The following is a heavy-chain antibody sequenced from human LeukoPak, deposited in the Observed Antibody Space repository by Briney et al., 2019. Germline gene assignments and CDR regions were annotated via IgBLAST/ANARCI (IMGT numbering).Heavy chain of an antibody. V-gene: IGHV3-48*02. CDR3: VRESLDGNQRLEFDF. CDR1: GFTFTSYS. J-gene: IGHJ4*02. Sequence: GGSLRLSCAASGFTFTSYSINWVRQAPGKGLEWVSYISRSGSAINYADSVEGRFTISRDNARNSVYLQMNSLRDEDTALYFCVRESLDGNQRLEFDFWGQGTLVTVSS. D-gene: IGHD1-14*01. CDR2: ISRSGSAI.